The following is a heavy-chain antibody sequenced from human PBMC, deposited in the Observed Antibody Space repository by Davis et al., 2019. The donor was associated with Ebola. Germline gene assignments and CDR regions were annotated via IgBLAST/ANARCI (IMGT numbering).Heavy chain of an antibody. Sequence: ASVKVSCKASGFTLTNYAIHWVRQAPGQRLEWMGWIDADNGNTKYSQKFQGRVTITRDTSATTAYMELSSLGYEDTAVYYCARNYYYDLWGQGTLVTVSS. V-gene: IGHV1-3*01. CDR1: GFTLTNYA. CDR3: ARNYYYDL. D-gene: IGHD3-22*01. J-gene: IGHJ4*02. CDR2: IDADNGNT.